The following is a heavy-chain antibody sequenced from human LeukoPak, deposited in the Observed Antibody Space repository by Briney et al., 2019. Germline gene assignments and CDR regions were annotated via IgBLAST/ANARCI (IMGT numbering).Heavy chain of an antibody. D-gene: IGHD3-10*01. CDR1: GFTFSSYS. CDR3: ARDPIYGSGSYEGDY. V-gene: IGHV3-21*01. Sequence: GGSLRLSCAASGFTFSSYSMNWVRQAPGKGLEWVSSISSSSSYIYYAESVKGRFTISRDNAKNSLYLQMNSLRAEDTAVYYCARDPIYGSGSYEGDYWGQGTLVTVSS. J-gene: IGHJ4*02. CDR2: ISSSSSYI.